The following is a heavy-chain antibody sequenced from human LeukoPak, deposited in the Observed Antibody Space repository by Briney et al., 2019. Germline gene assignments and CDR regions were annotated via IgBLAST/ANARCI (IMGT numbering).Heavy chain of an antibody. D-gene: IGHD3-22*01. Sequence: GGSLRLSCAASGFTFDDYGMSWVRQAPGKGLEWVSGINWNGGSTGYADSVKGRFTISRDNAKNSLYLQMNSLRAEDTALYYCARGSYYYDSSGYPFDYWSQGTLVTVSS. J-gene: IGHJ4*02. CDR2: INWNGGST. V-gene: IGHV3-20*04. CDR1: GFTFDDYG. CDR3: ARGSYYYDSSGYPFDY.